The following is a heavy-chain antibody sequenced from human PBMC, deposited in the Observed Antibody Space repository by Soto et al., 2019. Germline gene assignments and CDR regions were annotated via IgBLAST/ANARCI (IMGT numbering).Heavy chain of an antibody. Sequence: QVKLIQSGAEVKKPGASVKVSCKASGYTFTSSYIHWVRQAPGQGLEWMAIINPNGGSTNYAQKFQGRVTMTRDTSTSTVYMELSSLTSEDTAVYYCARSLMEGDYWGQGTLVTVSS. V-gene: IGHV1-46*03. CDR2: INPNGGST. CDR3: ARSLMEGDY. D-gene: IGHD3-10*01. CDR1: GYTFTSSY. J-gene: IGHJ4*02.